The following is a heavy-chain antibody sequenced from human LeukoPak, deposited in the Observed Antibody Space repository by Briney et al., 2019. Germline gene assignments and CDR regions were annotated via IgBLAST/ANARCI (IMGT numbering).Heavy chain of an antibody. CDR1: GFTFTHAW. CDR3: VTDPYYDILTGSGYFHY. J-gene: IGHJ4*02. D-gene: IGHD3-9*01. CDR2: IKSKTDGGTT. V-gene: IGHV3-15*01. Sequence: GGSLRLSCAASGFTFTHAWMSWVRQAPGKGLEWVGRIKSKTDGGTTDYAAPVKGRSTVSRDDSKNTLYLQMHSLKTEDTAVYYCVTDPYYDILTGSGYFHYWGQGTQVTVSS.